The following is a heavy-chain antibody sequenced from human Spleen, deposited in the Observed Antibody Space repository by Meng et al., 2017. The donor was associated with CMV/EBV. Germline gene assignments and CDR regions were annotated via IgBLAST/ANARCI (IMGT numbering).Heavy chain of an antibody. CDR3: ASIAAAGTAIVY. Sequence: QVQLQQWGAGLLKPSEPLSLPCAVYGGSFSGYYWSWIRQPPGKGLEWIGEINHSGSTNYNPSLKSRVTISVDTSKNQFSLKLSSVTAADTAVYYCASIAAAGTAIVYWGQGTLVTVSS. CDR2: INHSGST. V-gene: IGHV4-34*01. J-gene: IGHJ4*02. D-gene: IGHD6-13*01. CDR1: GGSFSGYY.